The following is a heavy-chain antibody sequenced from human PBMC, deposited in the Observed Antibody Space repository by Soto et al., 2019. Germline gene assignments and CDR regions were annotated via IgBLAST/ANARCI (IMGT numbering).Heavy chain of an antibody. Sequence: SETLSLTCTVSGDSIRSSYWSWVRQPPGKGLEWIGYVHYSGATNSNPSLKSRVTISADTSKNQFSLKVVSVTPSDTAVYFCARDLSGGSSWYEFDSWGPGTLVTVSS. V-gene: IGHV4-59*01. J-gene: IGHJ4*02. CDR3: ARDLSGGSSWYEFDS. CDR1: GDSIRSSY. D-gene: IGHD6-13*01. CDR2: VHYSGAT.